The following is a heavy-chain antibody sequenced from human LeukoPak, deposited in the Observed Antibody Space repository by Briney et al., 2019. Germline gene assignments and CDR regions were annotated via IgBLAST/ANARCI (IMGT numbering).Heavy chain of an antibody. Sequence: SETLSLTCTVSGGSISSYYWSWIRQPPGKGLEWIGYIYYSGSTNYNPSLKSRVTISVDTSKNQFSLKLSSVTAADTAVYYTAEGRIMWWAYGGGGYYPEPLDFWGQGTLVTVSS. D-gene: IGHD3-22*01. V-gene: IGHV4-59*01. CDR3: AEGRIMWWAYGGGGYYPEPLDF. CDR2: IYYSGST. J-gene: IGHJ4*02. CDR1: GGSISSYY.